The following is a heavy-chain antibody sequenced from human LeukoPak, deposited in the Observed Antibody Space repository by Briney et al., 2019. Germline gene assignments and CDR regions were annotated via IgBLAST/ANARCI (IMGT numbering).Heavy chain of an antibody. D-gene: IGHD3-16*01. V-gene: IGHV4-34*01. J-gene: IGHJ4*02. CDR1: GGSFSGYY. CDR3: ASLMVTFGGVTPFDY. Sequence: SETLSLTCAVYGGSFSGYYWSWIRQPPGKGLEWIGEINHSGSTNYNPSLKSRVTISVDTSKNQFSLKLSSVTAADTAVYYCASLMVTFGGVTPFDYWGQGTLVTVSS. CDR2: INHSGST.